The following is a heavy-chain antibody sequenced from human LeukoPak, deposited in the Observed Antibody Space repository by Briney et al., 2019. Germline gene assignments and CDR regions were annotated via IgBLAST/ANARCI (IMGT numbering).Heavy chain of an antibody. D-gene: IGHD5-18*01. V-gene: IGHV3-21*01. CDR1: GFAFSDDS. Sequence: PGGSLRLSCVASGFAFSDDSMNWVRQPPGKGLEWVSSISSTSTYIYYADSVKGRFTISRDNARNSLFLQMNNLRVDDSAVYYRAREYTAMAYDYWGQGNLVTVSS. CDR3: AREYTAMAYDY. CDR2: ISSTSTYI. J-gene: IGHJ4*02.